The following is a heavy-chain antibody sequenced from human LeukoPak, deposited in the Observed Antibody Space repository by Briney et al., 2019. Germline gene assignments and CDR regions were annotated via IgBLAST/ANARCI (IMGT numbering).Heavy chain of an antibody. CDR1: GGSFSGYY. CDR3: ARHAVLDSSGYYYLDY. J-gene: IGHJ4*02. Sequence: SETLSLTCAVYGGSFSGYYWSWICQPPGKGLEWIGEINQSGTTNYNPSLKSRATISVDTSKNQFSLKVSSVTAADTAVYYCARHAVLDSSGYYYLDYWGQGTLVTVSS. D-gene: IGHD3-22*01. V-gene: IGHV4-34*01. CDR2: INQSGTT.